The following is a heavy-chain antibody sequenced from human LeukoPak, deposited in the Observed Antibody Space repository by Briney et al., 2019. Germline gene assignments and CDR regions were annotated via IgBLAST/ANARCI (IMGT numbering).Heavy chain of an antibody. V-gene: IGHV3-48*04. Sequence: GRSLRLSCAASGFTFDTYGMLWVRQAPGKGLEWLSYIGTSGSTTYYADSVKGRFTISRDNAKNSLYLQMSSLRADDTAVYYCARREVVAATLKYWGQGTLVTVSS. J-gene: IGHJ4*02. CDR1: GFTFDTYG. CDR3: ARREVVAATLKY. CDR2: IGTSGSTT. D-gene: IGHD2-15*01.